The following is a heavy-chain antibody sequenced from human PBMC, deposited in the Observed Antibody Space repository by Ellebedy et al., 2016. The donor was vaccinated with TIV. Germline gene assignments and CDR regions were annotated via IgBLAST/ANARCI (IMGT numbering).Heavy chain of an antibody. CDR3: AEDRHSGNIDY. CDR2: ISYDGGNK. Sequence: PGGSLRLSCAASGFTFSSYAMSWVRQAPGQGLEWVAVISYDGGNKYYADSVKGRFTISRDNSKNTLYLQMNSLRAEDTAVYYCAEDRHSGNIDYWGQGTLVTVSS. D-gene: IGHD1-26*01. V-gene: IGHV3-30*18. CDR1: GFTFSSYA. J-gene: IGHJ4*02.